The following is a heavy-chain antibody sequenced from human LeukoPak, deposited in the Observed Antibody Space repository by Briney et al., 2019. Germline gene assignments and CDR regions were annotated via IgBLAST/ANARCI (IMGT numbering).Heavy chain of an antibody. CDR2: INPNSGGT. J-gene: IGHJ6*03. D-gene: IGHD2-2*01. V-gene: IGHV1-2*06. CDR3: ARDGGNCSPTSCALDYIDA. CDR1: GYTFTGYY. Sequence: GASVKVSCKASGYTFTGYYMHWVRQAPGQGLEWMGRINPNSGGTTYAQNFQGRVTMTRDTSISTAYMELSSLRSDDTAVYYCARDGGNCSPTSCALDYIDAWGKGTTVTVSS.